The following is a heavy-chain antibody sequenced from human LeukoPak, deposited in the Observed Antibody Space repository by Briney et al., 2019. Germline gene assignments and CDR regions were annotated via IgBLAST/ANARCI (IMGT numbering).Heavy chain of an antibody. V-gene: IGHV4-38-2*02. Sequence: SETLSLTCTVSGYSISSGYYWGWIRQPPGKGLEWIGSIYHSGSTYYNPSLKSRVTISVDTSKNQFSLKLSSVTAADTAVYYCARDVTWDGGLAFDIWGQGTMVTVSS. J-gene: IGHJ3*02. CDR1: GYSISSGYY. D-gene: IGHD7-27*01. CDR2: IYHSGST. CDR3: ARDVTWDGGLAFDI.